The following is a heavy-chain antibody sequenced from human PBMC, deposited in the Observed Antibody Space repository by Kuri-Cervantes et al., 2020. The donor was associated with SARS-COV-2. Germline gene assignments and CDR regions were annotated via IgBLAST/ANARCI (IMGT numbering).Heavy chain of an antibody. CDR1: GFTFSSYG. D-gene: IGHD6-13*01. V-gene: IGHV3-30*19. Sequence: GESLKISCAASGFTFSSYGMHWVRQAPGKGLEWVAVISYDGSNKYYADSVKGRFTISRDNSKNTLYLQMNSLRAEDTAVYYCARGYSSSWYGNYGMDVWGQGTTVTVSS. J-gene: IGHJ6*02. CDR3: ARGYSSSWYGNYGMDV. CDR2: ISYDGSNK.